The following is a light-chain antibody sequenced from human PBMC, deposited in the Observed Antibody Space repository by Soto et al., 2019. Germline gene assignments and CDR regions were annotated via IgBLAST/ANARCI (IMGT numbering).Light chain of an antibody. CDR3: QQYGSSHRT. Sequence: EIVLTQSPGNLSLSPGERATLSCRASQSVSSSYLAWYQQKPGQAPRLRIYGASSRATGIPDRFSGSGSGTDFTLTISRLEPEDSAVYYCQQYGSSHRTFGQGTKVEIK. CDR1: QSVSSSY. V-gene: IGKV3-20*01. CDR2: GAS. J-gene: IGKJ1*01.